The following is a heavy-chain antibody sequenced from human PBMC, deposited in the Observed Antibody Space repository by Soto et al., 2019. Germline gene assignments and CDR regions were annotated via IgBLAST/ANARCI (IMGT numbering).Heavy chain of an antibody. D-gene: IGHD6-6*01. Sequence: GVSLRLSCAASGFTFSSYSMNWVRQAPGKGLEWVSSISSSSSYIYYADSVKGRFTISRDNAKNSLYLQMNSLRAEDTAVYYCARAPWGIAARPPRKWFDPWGQGTLVTVS. V-gene: IGHV3-21*01. CDR3: ARAPWGIAARPPRKWFDP. CDR2: ISSSSSYI. CDR1: GFTFSSYS. J-gene: IGHJ5*02.